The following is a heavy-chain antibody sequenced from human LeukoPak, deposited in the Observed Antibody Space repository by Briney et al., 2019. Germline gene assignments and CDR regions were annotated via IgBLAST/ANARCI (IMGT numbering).Heavy chain of an antibody. CDR3: ARHVGEAYFDY. CDR2: TYQSGST. V-gene: IGHV4-59*08. CDR1: GGSISSYY. D-gene: IGHD3-16*01. Sequence: SETLSLTCTVSGGSISSYYWSWIRQPPGKGREWIGYTYQSGSTNYNPSLKSRVTMSADTSKNQFSLTLRSVTAADSAVYYCARHVGEAYFDYWGQGTLVTVSS. J-gene: IGHJ4*02.